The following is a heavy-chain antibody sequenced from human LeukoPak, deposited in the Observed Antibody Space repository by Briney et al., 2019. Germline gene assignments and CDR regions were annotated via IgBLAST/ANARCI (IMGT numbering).Heavy chain of an antibody. CDR1: GGSISSYY. CDR3: ARDGLDYDSSGYYYGGKNYFDY. J-gene: IGHJ4*02. D-gene: IGHD3-22*01. V-gene: IGHV4-59*01. Sequence: PSETLSLTCTVSGGSISSYYWSWIRQPPGKGLEWIGYIYYSGSTNYNPSLKSRVTISVDTSKNQFSLKLSSVTAADTAVYYCARDGLDYDSSGYYYGGKNYFDYWGQGTLVTVSS. CDR2: IYYSGST.